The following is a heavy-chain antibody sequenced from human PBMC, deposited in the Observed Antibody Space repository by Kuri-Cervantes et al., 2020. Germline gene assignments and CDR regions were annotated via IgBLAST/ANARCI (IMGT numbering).Heavy chain of an antibody. CDR3: AREIVGGYCSSTSCSSQ. Sequence: GGSLRLSCAASGFTFSSHAMNWVLQVPGKGLEGVSVIYSGGSVYYADSVKGRFTISRDNSKNTLYLQMNSLRAEDTAVYYCAREIVGGYCSSTSCSSQWGQGTLVTVSS. CDR1: GFTFSSHA. D-gene: IGHD2-2*03. V-gene: IGHV3-53*01. CDR2: IYSGGSV. J-gene: IGHJ4*02.